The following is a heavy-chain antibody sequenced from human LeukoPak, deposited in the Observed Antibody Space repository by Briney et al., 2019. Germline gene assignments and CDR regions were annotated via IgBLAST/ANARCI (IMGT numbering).Heavy chain of an antibody. J-gene: IGHJ4*02. Sequence: GGSLRLSCAASGFTFSSYWMHWVRQAPGKGLVWVSHINSDGSSTNYADSVKGRFTISRDNAKNTLYLQMNSLRAEDTAVYYCARDTDTVTTILDYWGQGTLVTVSS. CDR1: GFTFSSYW. CDR2: INSDGSST. V-gene: IGHV3-74*01. CDR3: ARDTDTVTTILDY. D-gene: IGHD4-17*01.